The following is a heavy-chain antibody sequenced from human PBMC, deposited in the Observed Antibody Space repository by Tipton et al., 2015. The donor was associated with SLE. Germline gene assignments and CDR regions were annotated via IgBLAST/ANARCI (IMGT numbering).Heavy chain of an antibody. V-gene: IGHV4-34*01. D-gene: IGHD4-11*01. CDR1: GGSFSGYY. CDR3: ARPRERDYNDAFDI. CDR2: INHSGST. J-gene: IGHJ3*02. Sequence: LRLSCAVYGGSFSGYYWSWIRQPPGKGLEWIGEINHSGSTTYNPSLKSRITISVDTSKNQFSLRLSSVTAADTAMYYCARPRERDYNDAFDIWGQGTMVIVSS.